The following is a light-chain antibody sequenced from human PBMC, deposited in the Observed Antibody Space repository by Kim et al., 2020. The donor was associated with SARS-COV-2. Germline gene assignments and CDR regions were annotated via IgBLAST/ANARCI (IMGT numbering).Light chain of an antibody. CDR2: AAS. Sequence: DIQLTQSPSFLSASVGDRVTITCRASQGIRGYLAWYQQKPGKAPKLLIYAASTLQSGVPSRFSGSGSGTEFTLTISSLQTEEFATYYCQQLISNTRFTFFGGTELQI. J-gene: IGKJ4*02. CDR1: QGIRGY. V-gene: IGKV1-9*01. CDR3: QQLISNTRFT.